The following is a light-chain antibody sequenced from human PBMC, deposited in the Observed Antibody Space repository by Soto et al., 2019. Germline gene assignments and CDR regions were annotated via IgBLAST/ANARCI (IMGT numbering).Light chain of an antibody. J-gene: IGKJ5*01. V-gene: IGKV1-5*01. Sequence: DFQMTQSPSTLSASVGDKVTMTCRASQSIGSWLAWYQQKPGKAPKVLIYDASSLESGVPSRFSGSGSGTEFTLTSSSLQPDDFATYYCQKYNXYFGQGTRLEI. CDR2: DAS. CDR1: QSIGSW. CDR3: QKYNXY.